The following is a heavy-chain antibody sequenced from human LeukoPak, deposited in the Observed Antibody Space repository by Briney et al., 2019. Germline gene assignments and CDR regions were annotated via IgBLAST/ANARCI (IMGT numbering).Heavy chain of an antibody. D-gene: IGHD1-26*01. V-gene: IGHV4-34*01. J-gene: IGHJ4*02. Sequence: PSETLSLTCTVYGGSFSDFHWSWIRLPPGKGLEWIGEINHSGNTNYNPSLKSRVTISVDTSKNQFSLKLSSVTAADTAVYYCARHKSSGTYPLDYWGQGTLVTVSS. CDR3: ARHKSSGTYPLDY. CDR1: GGSFSDFH. CDR2: INHSGNT.